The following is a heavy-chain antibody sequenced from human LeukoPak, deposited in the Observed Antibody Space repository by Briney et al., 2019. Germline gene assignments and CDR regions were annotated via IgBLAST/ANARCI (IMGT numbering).Heavy chain of an antibody. V-gene: IGHV1-18*01. CDR1: GYTFTSYG. CDR3: ARRITMVRGGSWFDP. Sequence: GASVKVSCKASGYTFTSYGISWVRQAPGQGLEWMGWISAYNGNTNYAQKLQGRVTMTTDTSTSTAYMELRSLRSDDTAVYYCARRITMVRGGSWFDPWGQGTLVTVSS. D-gene: IGHD3-10*01. J-gene: IGHJ5*02. CDR2: ISAYNGNT.